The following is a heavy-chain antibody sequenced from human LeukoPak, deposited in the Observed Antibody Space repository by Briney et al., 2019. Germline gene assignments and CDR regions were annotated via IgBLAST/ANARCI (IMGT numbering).Heavy chain of an antibody. CDR2: IYYSGST. D-gene: IGHD3-9*01. V-gene: IGHV4-31*03. CDR1: GGSISSGGYY. Sequence: SETLSLTCTVSGGSISSGGYYWSWIRQHPGKGLEWIGYIYYSGSTYYNPSLKSRVTISVDTSKNQSSLKLGSVTAADTAVYYCARRVYDILTGHLSWFDPWGQGTLVTVSS. CDR3: ARRVYDILTGHLSWFDP. J-gene: IGHJ5*02.